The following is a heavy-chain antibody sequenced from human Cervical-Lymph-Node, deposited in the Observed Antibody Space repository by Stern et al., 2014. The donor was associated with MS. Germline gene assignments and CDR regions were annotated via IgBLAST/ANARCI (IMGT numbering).Heavy chain of an antibody. CDR1: GFNFSIYN. CDR2: ISSRSRT. J-gene: IGHJ4*02. V-gene: IGHV3-21*01. Sequence: EVQLVESGGGLVKPGGSLRLSCAASGFNFSIYNMNWVRQAPGKGLEWVSSISSRSRTNYADSVRGRFTISRDNATNSLLLQMNSLRAEDTAIYYCARDLRLDYWGQGILVTVSS. CDR3: ARDLRLDY.